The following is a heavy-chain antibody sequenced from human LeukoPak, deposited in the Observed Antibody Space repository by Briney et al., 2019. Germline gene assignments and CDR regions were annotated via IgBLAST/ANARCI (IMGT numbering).Heavy chain of an antibody. J-gene: IGHJ4*02. CDR1: GRSISSHY. CDR3: ARYHCSGGTCYHFDY. CDR2: IYYSGST. Sequence: PSETLSLTCTVSGRSISSHYWSWIRQPPGKGLEWIGYIYYSGSTNYNPSLKSRVTISVDTSKNQFSLKLSSVTAADTAVYYCARYHCSGGTCYHFDYWGQGALVTVSS. D-gene: IGHD2-15*01. V-gene: IGHV4-59*08.